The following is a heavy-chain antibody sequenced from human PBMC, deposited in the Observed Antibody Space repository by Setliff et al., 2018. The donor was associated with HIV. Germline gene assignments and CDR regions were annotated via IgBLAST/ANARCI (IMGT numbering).Heavy chain of an antibody. D-gene: IGHD6-6*01. J-gene: IGHJ4*02. Sequence: PGGSLRLSCAASGFPVSDNYMTWVRQAPGKGLEWVSVIYSDGRTFYADPVKGRFTISRDNAKNSLYLQMNSLRAEDTAVYYCARGHYSSSSGWGQGALVTVSS. CDR3: ARGHYSSSSG. V-gene: IGHV3-53*01. CDR2: IYSDGRT. CDR1: GFPVSDNY.